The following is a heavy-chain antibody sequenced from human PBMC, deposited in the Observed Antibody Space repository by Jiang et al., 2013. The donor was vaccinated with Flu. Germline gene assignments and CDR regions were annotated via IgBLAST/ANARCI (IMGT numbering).Heavy chain of an antibody. CDR1: GDSVSSGNFY. D-gene: IGHD3-22*01. CDR2: IYSSGST. J-gene: IGHJ4*02. CDR3: VRGRYFDSSAYYIFAD. V-gene: IGHV4-61*01. Sequence: LLKPSETLSLTCTVSGDSVSSGNFYWSWIRQPPGKGLEYLGYIYSSGSTNYNPSLKGRVSMSIDTSKNHFSLKLISVTAADTAIYYCVRGRYFDSSAYYIFADWGQGNLVTVPS.